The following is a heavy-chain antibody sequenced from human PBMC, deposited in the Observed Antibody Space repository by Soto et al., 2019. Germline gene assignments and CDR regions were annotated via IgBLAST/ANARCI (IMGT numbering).Heavy chain of an antibody. CDR3: ARVGGVSVLLWFGELFFDY. CDR1: GFTFSSYW. V-gene: IGHV3-7*01. J-gene: IGHJ4*02. CDR2: IKQDGSEK. D-gene: IGHD3-10*01. Sequence: GSLRLSCAASGFTFSSYWMSWVRQAPGKGLEWVANIKQDGSEKYYVDSVKGRFTISRDNAKNSLYLQMNSLRAEDTAVYYCARVGGVSVLLWFGELFFDYWGQGTLVTVSS.